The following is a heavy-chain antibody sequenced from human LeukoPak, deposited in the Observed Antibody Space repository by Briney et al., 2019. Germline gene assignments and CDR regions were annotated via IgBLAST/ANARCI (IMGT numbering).Heavy chain of an antibody. Sequence: SVKVSCKASGGTFSSYAISWVRQAPGQGPEWIGGIIPISGTAKYAQKLQGRVTISADMSTGTAYMELSSLSSEDTAVYYCAGSYNTYYAQDYWGRGALVTVSS. CDR2: IIPISGTA. V-gene: IGHV1-69*06. D-gene: IGHD1-14*01. CDR1: GGTFSSYA. J-gene: IGHJ4*02. CDR3: AGSYNTYYAQDY.